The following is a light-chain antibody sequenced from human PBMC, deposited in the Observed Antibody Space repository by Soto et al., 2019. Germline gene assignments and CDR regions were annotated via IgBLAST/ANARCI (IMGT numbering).Light chain of an antibody. J-gene: IGKJ2*01. CDR1: QGISSY. CDR2: AAS. Sequence: DIQLTQSPSFLSASVGDRVTITCRASQGISSYLAWYQQKPGKAPKLLIYAASTLQSGVPSRFSGSGSGTEFTLTISSLQPEDFATYFCQQLNSYPFGYTFGQGTKLDIK. V-gene: IGKV1-9*01. CDR3: QQLNSYPFGYT.